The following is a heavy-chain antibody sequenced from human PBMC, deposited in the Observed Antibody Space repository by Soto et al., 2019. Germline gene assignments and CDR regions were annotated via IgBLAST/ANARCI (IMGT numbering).Heavy chain of an antibody. Sequence: QVQLVQSGAEVKKPGASVKVSCKASGYTFTSYDINWVRQATGQGLEWMGWMNPNSGNTGYAQKFQGRVTMTRNTSISTAYMELSSLRSEDTAVYYCARSRVTYCGGDCSRRAQRNWFDPWGQGTLVTVSS. J-gene: IGHJ5*02. V-gene: IGHV1-8*01. CDR3: ARSRVTYCGGDCSRRAQRNWFDP. D-gene: IGHD2-21*02. CDR1: GYTFTSYD. CDR2: MNPNSGNT.